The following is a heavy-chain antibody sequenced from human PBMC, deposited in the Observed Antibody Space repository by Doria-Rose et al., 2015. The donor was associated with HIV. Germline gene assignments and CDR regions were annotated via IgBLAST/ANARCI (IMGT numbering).Heavy chain of an antibody. V-gene: IGHV2-26*01. CDR1: GVSLSSPGMG. Sequence: VLVKPTETLTLTCTVSGVSLSSPGMGVSWIRQPPGKALEWLATIFSDDERSYKTSLKSRLTISRGTSKSQVVLTMTDMDPVDTATYYCARIKSSRWYHKYYFDFWGQGTLVIVSA. CDR2: IFSDDER. CDR3: ARIKSSRWYHKYYFDF. J-gene: IGHJ4*02. D-gene: IGHD6-13*01.